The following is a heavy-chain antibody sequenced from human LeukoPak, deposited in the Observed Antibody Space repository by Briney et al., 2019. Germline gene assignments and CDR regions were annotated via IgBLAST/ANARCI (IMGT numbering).Heavy chain of an antibody. V-gene: IGHV1-8*02. D-gene: IGHD3-9*01. CDR1: GDTFKNYH. CDR3: ARGLDVERSSAWSWGPKKFYYNVMDV. J-gene: IGHJ6*02. CDR2: MNPSSGNT. Sequence: GASVKVSCKVFGDTFKNYHISWVRQAPGQGLEWMGWMNPSSGNTAYAQRFQGRVTMTRDTSTNTAFLQLTSLRSEDTAVYYCARGLDVERSSAWSWGPKKFYYNVMDVWGQGTTVTVSS.